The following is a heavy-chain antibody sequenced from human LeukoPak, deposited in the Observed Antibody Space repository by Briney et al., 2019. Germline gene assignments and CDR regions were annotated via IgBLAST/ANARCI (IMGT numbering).Heavy chain of an antibody. CDR3: AKGSSGYFVDL. Sequence: GGSLRLSCAASGFIFNNYGLIWVRQAPGKGLEWVSAISNDGDGTNYADFVKGRFTISRDNSKNTLFLQMNSLRAEDTALYYCAKGSSGYFVDLWGQGTLVTVSS. CDR1: GFIFNNYG. D-gene: IGHD3-22*01. V-gene: IGHV3-23*01. CDR2: ISNDGDGT. J-gene: IGHJ5*02.